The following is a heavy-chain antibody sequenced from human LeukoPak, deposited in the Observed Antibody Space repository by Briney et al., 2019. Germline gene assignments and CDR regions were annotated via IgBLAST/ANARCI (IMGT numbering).Heavy chain of an antibody. CDR1: GLTFSGYA. Sequence: GGSLRLSCAASGLTFSGYAMSWVRQAPGKGLEWVSAISGSGGSTYYADSMKGRFTISRDNSKNTLYLQMNSLRAEDTAVFYCARDQYDTWSRRGNFDSWGQGTLVIVSS. J-gene: IGHJ4*02. CDR2: ISGSGGST. D-gene: IGHD3-3*01. V-gene: IGHV3-23*01. CDR3: ARDQYDTWSRRGNFDS.